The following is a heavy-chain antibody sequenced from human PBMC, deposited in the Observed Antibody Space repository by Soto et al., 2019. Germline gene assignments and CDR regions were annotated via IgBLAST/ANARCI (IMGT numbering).Heavy chain of an antibody. Sequence: SENLSLTCNVSGDSISSGGYYWSWVRQHPGKGLEWIGYIYKTGSAYYNPSLQGRITLSVDTSKNQFSLRLTSVTAADTALYHCARERVRRGGWFEPWGQATPVTV. CDR1: GDSISSGGYY. V-gene: IGHV4-31*03. CDR3: ARERVRRGGWFEP. J-gene: IGHJ5*02. CDR2: IYKTGSA. D-gene: IGHD1-26*01.